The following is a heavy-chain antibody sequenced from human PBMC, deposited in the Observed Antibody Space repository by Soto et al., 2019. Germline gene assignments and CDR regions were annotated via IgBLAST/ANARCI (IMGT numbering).Heavy chain of an antibody. J-gene: IGHJ6*02. D-gene: IGHD1-7*01. CDR2: IIPIFGTA. CDR1: GGTFSSYA. Sequence: QVQLVQSGAEVKKPGSSVKVSCKASGGTFSSYAISWVRQAPGQRLEWMGGIIPIFGTANYAQKFQARVTITADEATSTAYMELSSLRSEDTAVYYCAVPPELTSIYYYYGMDVWGQGTTVTVSS. CDR3: AVPPELTSIYYYYGMDV. V-gene: IGHV1-69*12.